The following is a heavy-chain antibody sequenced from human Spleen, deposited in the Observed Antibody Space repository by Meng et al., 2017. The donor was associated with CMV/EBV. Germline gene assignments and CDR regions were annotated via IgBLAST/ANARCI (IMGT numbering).Heavy chain of an antibody. D-gene: IGHD2-15*01. Sequence: GESLKISCAASGFTFSNYVLHWVRQAPGKGLEWVAVISSDGSNKYYAESVKGRFTISRDNFKDTLSLQMNFLRAEDTAVYYCARDKGGDGGWRPKYYYYGMDVWGQGTTVTVSS. CDR3: ARDKGGDGGWRPKYYYYGMDV. J-gene: IGHJ6*02. V-gene: IGHV3-30*04. CDR1: GFTFSNYV. CDR2: ISSDGSNK.